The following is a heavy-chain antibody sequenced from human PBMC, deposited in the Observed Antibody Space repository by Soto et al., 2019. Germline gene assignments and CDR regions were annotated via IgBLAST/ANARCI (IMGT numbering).Heavy chain of an antibody. J-gene: IGHJ3*02. Sequence: GASVKVSCKASGYTFTGYYMHWVRQAPGQGLEWMGWINPNSGGTNYAQKFQGWVTMTRDTSISTAYMELSRLRSDDTAVYYCARVDGSGTQDAFDIWGQGTMVTVSS. CDR1: GYTFTGYY. V-gene: IGHV1-2*04. CDR3: ARVDGSGTQDAFDI. D-gene: IGHD3-10*01. CDR2: INPNSGGT.